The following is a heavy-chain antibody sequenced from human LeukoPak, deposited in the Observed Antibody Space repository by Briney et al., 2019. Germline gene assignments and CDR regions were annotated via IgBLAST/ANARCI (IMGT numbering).Heavy chain of an antibody. J-gene: IGHJ6*04. CDR3: TVFWSGNYQYFDV. D-gene: IGHD3-3*01. CDR1: GFTFSSYE. CDR2: VGSRLNGYAT. Sequence: GGSLRLSCAASGFTFSSYEMNWVRQAPGKGLEWVGRVGSRLNGYATAYAASVKGRFTISRDDSKNTAYLQMNSLKTEDTAVYYCTVFWSGNYQYFDVWGKGTTVTVSS. V-gene: IGHV3-73*01.